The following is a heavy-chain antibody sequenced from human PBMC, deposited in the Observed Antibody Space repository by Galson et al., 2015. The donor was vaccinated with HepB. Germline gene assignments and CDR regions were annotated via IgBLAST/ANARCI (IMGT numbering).Heavy chain of an antibody. CDR1: GFSLSTSGMR. CDR3: ARSTSGTSFDY. Sequence: PALVKPTQTFTLTCTFSGFSLSTSGMRVSWIRQPPGKALEWLARIDWDDDKFYSTSLKTRLTISKDTSKNQVVLTMANMDPVDTATYYCARSTSGTSFDYWGQGTLVTVSS. D-gene: IGHD6-13*01. CDR2: IDWDDDK. V-gene: IGHV2-70*04. J-gene: IGHJ4*02.